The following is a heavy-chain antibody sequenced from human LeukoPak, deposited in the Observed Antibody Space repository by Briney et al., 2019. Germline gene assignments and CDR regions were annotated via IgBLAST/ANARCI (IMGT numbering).Heavy chain of an antibody. D-gene: IGHD3-22*01. CDR3: ARDRGYYDSSGYSY. CDR1: GYTFTSYG. V-gene: IGHV1-18*01. Sequence: ASVKVSCKASGYTFTSYGISWVRQAPGQGLEWMGWISAYNGNTNYAQKLQGRVTMTTDTSTSTAYKELRSLRSDDTAVYYCARDRGYYDSSGYSYWGQGTLVTVSS. J-gene: IGHJ4*02. CDR2: ISAYNGNT.